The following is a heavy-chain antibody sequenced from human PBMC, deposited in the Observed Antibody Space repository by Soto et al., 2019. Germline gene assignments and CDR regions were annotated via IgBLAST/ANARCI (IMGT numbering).Heavy chain of an antibody. CDR1: GFPFSDYY. CDR3: ARSRPTGSYTY. J-gene: IGHJ4*02. D-gene: IGHD2-8*02. Sequence: QVQLVESGGDLVKPGGSLRLSCAASGFPFSDYYMSWIRQAPGKGLEWVSSIGSSSSYTNYADSVKGRFTISRDNAKNLLYLQTNSLRADDPAVYHFARSRPTGSYTYWGQGTLVTVSA. V-gene: IGHV3-11*05. CDR2: IGSSSSYT.